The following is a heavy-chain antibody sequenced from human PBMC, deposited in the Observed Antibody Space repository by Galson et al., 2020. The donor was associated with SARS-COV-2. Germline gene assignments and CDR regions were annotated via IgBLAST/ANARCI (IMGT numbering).Heavy chain of an antibody. V-gene: IGHV4-30-4*07. Sequence: SETLSLTCAVSGGSISSGDYSWSWIRQPPGKGLEWIGYISSGRTSYNPSLKSRLTISVDTSKNQFSLKLSSVTAADTAVYYCARETQGENWGEDYFDYWGQGTLVTVSS. CDR2: ISSGRT. D-gene: IGHD7-27*01. CDR3: ARETQGENWGEDYFDY. CDR1: GGSISSGDYS. J-gene: IGHJ4*02.